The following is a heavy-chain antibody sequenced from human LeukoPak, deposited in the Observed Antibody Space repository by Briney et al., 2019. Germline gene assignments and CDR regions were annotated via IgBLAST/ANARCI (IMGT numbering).Heavy chain of an antibody. CDR1: GFPFSSYG. J-gene: IGHJ4*02. D-gene: IGHD1-26*01. V-gene: IGHV3-33*01. Sequence: PGGSLRLSCAASGFPFSSYGMHWVRQAPGKGLEWVAFTWYDGSNKYYADSVRGRFTVSRDNSKDTLYLQMSSLRAEDTAVYYCARGSYWGPIDYWGQGTLVTVSS. CDR3: ARGSYWGPIDY. CDR2: TWYDGSNK.